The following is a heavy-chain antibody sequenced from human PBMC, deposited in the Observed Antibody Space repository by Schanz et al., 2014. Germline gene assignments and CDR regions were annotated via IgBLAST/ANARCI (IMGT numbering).Heavy chain of an antibody. Sequence: QVQLVESGGGVVQPGRSLRLSCAASGFTFSAYGMHWVRQAPGKGLEWVALISYDGSNKYYADSVKGRFTISRDSTKNTLYLQMNSLRAEDTAVYYCAKAKSGAHGAFDIWGQGTMVTVSS. D-gene: IGHD3-10*01. J-gene: IGHJ3*02. CDR2: ISYDGSNK. CDR3: AKAKSGAHGAFDI. V-gene: IGHV3-30*18. CDR1: GFTFSAYG.